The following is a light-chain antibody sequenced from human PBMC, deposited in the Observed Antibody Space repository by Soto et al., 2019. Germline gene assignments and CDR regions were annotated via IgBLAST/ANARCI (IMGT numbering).Light chain of an antibody. CDR2: AAS. Sequence: DIQMTQSPSSLSASVGDRVTITCRASQSISSYLNWYQQNPGKAPKLLIYAASSLQSGVPSRFSGSGSGTDFTLTISSLQPEDFATYYCQQSYGTPRTFGQGTKVEIK. V-gene: IGKV1-39*01. CDR3: QQSYGTPRT. J-gene: IGKJ1*01. CDR1: QSISSY.